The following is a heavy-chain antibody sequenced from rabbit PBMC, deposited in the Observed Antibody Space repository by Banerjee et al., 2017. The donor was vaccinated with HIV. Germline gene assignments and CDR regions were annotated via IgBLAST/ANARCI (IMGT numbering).Heavy chain of an antibody. D-gene: IGHD8-1*01. CDR2: IYAGSSGST. V-gene: IGHV1S40*01. Sequence: QSLEESGGDLVKPGGSLTLTCTASGFSFNDNYWICWVRQAPVTGLEWIACIYAGSSGSTYYASWAKGRFTISKTSSTTVTLQMTSLTAADTATYFCARDLGGSSDLWGPGTLVTVS. CDR3: ARDLGGSSDL. CDR1: GFSFNDNYW. J-gene: IGHJ4*01.